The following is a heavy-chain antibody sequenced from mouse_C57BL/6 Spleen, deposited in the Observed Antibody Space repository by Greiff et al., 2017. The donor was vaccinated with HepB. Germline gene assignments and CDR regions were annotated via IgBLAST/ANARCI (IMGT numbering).Heavy chain of an antibody. Sequence: EVKLEESGGGLVQPGGSMKLSCVASGFTFSNYWMNWVRQSPEKGLEWVAQIRLKSDNYATHYAESVKGRFTISRDDSKSSVYLQMNNLRAEDTGIYYCTYYYGSSRYYFDYWGQGTTLTVSS. CDR3: TYYYGSSRYYFDY. V-gene: IGHV6-3*01. D-gene: IGHD1-1*01. J-gene: IGHJ2*01. CDR1: GFTFSNYW. CDR2: IRLKSDNYAT.